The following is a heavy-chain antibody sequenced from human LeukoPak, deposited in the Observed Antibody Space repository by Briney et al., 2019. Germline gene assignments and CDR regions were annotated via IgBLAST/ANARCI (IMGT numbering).Heavy chain of an antibody. D-gene: IGHD5-24*01. CDR3: ARGAGYNYPYYFDY. V-gene: IGHV3-53*01. CDR1: GFTVSSNY. J-gene: IGHJ4*02. CDR2: IYGGGNI. Sequence: GGSLRLSCAASGFTVSSNYMNWVRQAPGKGLEWVSVIYGGGNIYYADSVKGRFTISRDNSKNTLYLQMNSLRAEDTAVYYCARGAGYNYPYYFDYLSQSTLVTVSS.